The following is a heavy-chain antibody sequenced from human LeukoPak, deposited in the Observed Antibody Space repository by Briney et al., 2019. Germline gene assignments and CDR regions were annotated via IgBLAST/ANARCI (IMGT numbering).Heavy chain of an antibody. V-gene: IGHV3-49*04. J-gene: IGHJ6*02. CDR1: GFSLGDHA. CDR2: IRSEAYGQTT. CDR3: ARGPIYLWIYYGMDV. Sequence: GSLRLSCTASGFSLGDHAMTWVRQAPGKGLEWVSFIRSEAYGQTTEYAASVKDRFTISRDNSKGIVYLQMNSLKTEDTAKYYCARGPIYLWIYYGMDVWGQGTT. D-gene: IGHD3-9*01.